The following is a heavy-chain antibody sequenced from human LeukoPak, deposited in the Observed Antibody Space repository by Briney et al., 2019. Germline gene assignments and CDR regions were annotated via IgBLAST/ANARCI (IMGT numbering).Heavy chain of an antibody. Sequence: ASVKVSCNASGGTFSSYAISWVRQAPGQGLEWMGRIIPIFGTANYAQKFQGRVTITTDESTSTAYMELSSLRSEDTAVYYCARDRSLGATWGYYYYYMDVWGKGTTVTVSS. CDR1: GGTFSSYA. V-gene: IGHV1-69*05. CDR3: ARDRSLGATWGYYYYYMDV. CDR2: IIPIFGTA. D-gene: IGHD1-26*01. J-gene: IGHJ6*03.